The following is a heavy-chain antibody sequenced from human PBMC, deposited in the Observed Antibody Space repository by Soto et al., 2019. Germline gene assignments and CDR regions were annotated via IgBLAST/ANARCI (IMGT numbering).Heavy chain of an antibody. CDR2: INHSGST. Sequence: SETLSLTCAVYGGSFSGYYWSWTRQPPGKGLEWIGEINHSGSTNYNPSLKSRVTISVDTSKNQFSLKLSSVTAADTAVYYCARENRITIYGVVTGQEFDPWGQGTLVTVSS. V-gene: IGHV4-34*01. D-gene: IGHD3-3*01. J-gene: IGHJ5*02. CDR1: GGSFSGYY. CDR3: ARENRITIYGVVTGQEFDP.